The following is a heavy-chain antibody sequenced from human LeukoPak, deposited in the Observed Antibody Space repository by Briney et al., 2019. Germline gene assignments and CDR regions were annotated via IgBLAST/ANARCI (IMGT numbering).Heavy chain of an antibody. Sequence: GGSLRLSCTASGFTFSNYVMSWVRQAPGKGLEWVSAMSGSGGSTFYADSVKGRFTISRDNSNNTLYLQMNSLRAEDTAVYYCAKDRLSNGDPAAYWGQGTLVTVSS. D-gene: IGHD4-17*01. CDR3: AKDRLSNGDPAAY. J-gene: IGHJ4*02. CDR2: MSGSGGST. CDR1: GFTFSNYV. V-gene: IGHV3-23*01.